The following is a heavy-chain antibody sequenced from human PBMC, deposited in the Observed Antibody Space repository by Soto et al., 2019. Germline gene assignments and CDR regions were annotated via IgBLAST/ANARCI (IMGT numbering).Heavy chain of an antibody. D-gene: IGHD3-22*01. Sequence: GGSLRLSCAASGFTFSSYGMHWVRQAPGKGLEWVAVIWYDGSNKYYADSVKGRFTISRDNSKNTLYLQMNSLRAEDTAVYYCARDRRSSGYYYDYSMDVWGQGTTVTVSS. V-gene: IGHV3-33*01. CDR3: ARDRRSSGYYYDYSMDV. CDR2: IWYDGSNK. CDR1: GFTFSSYG. J-gene: IGHJ6*02.